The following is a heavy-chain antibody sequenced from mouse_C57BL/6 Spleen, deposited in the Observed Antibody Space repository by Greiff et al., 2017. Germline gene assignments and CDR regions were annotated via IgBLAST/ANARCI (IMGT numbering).Heavy chain of an antibody. CDR1: GFTFTDYY. J-gene: IGHJ4*01. D-gene: IGHD2-2*01. V-gene: IGHV7-3*01. Sequence: EVKVEESGGGLVQPGGSLSLSCAASGFTFTDYYMRWVRQPPGKALAWLGFIRNKANGYTTEYSASVKGRFTISRDNSQSILYLQMNALRAEDSATYYCARYIGVTYYAMDYWGQGTSVTVSS. CDR3: ARYIGVTYYAMDY. CDR2: IRNKANGYTT.